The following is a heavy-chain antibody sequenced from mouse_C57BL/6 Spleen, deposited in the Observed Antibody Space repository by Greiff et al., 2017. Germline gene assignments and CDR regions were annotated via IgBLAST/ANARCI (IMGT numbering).Heavy chain of an antibody. J-gene: IGHJ2*01. D-gene: IGHD1-1*01. V-gene: IGHV3-6*01. CDR1: GYSITSGYY. CDR3: ARNYYYGSIDY. CDR2: ISYDGSN. Sequence: VQLQQSGPGLVKPSQSLSLTCSVTGYSITSGYYWNWIRQFPGNKLEWMGYISYDGSNNYNPSLKNRISITRDTSKNQFFLKLNSVTTEDTATYYCARNYYYGSIDYWGQGTTLTVSS.